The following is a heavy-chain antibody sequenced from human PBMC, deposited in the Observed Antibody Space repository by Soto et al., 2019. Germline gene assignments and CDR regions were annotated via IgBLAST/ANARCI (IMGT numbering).Heavy chain of an antibody. J-gene: IGHJ4*02. CDR1: GYTFTSYG. CDR2: SSAYNGNT. V-gene: IGHV1-18*01. D-gene: IGHD3-16*01. Sequence: QVQLVQSGAEVKKPGASVKVSCKASGYTFTSYGISWVRQAPGQGLEWMGWSSAYNGNTNYAQKLQGRVTMTTDTATNTAYMELRRLRSDDTAVYYCARDESAMITFGGPGPNDYWGQGTLVTVYS. CDR3: ARDESAMITFGGPGPNDY.